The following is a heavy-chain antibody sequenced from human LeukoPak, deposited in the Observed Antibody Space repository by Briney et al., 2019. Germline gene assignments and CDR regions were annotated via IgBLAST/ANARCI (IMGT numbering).Heavy chain of an antibody. V-gene: IGHV4-30-4*01. CDR2: IYYSGST. CDR3: ASRPVVTSYSFDY. Sequence: NTSQTLSLTCTVSGGSISSGDYYWSWIRQPPGKGLEWIGYIYYSGSTYYNPSLKSRVTISVDTSKNQFSLKLSSVTAADTAVYYCASRPVVTSYSFDYWGQGTLVTVSS. D-gene: IGHD4-23*01. CDR1: GGSISSGDYY. J-gene: IGHJ4*02.